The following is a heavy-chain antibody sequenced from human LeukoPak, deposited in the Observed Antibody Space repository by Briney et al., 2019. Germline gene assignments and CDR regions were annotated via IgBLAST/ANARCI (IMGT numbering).Heavy chain of an antibody. V-gene: IGHV3-9*03. CDR1: GFTFDDYA. CDR3: AKDADPYGSGGYDY. Sequence: SLSLSCAASGFTFDDYAMHWVRHAPGKGLEGVSGISWYSGSIGYADSVKSRLTISRDHAKNSQYLQMNSLRAEDMALYYCAKDADPYGSGGYDYWGQGTLVTVSS. D-gene: IGHD1-26*01. CDR2: ISWYSGSI. J-gene: IGHJ4*02.